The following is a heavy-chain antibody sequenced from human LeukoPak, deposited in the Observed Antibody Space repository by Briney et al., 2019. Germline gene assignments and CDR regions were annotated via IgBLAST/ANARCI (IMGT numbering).Heavy chain of an antibody. Sequence: PGGSLRLSCAASGFTFTSYAMSWVRQAPGKGLEGVSTLNGRGVSTYYADSVRGRFTISRDNSKNTVYLQMSSLRADDTAVYHCAKDSRFFDWLLPVFDYWGQGTLVSVSS. CDR3: AKDSRFFDWLLPVFDY. CDR1: GFTFTSYA. J-gene: IGHJ4*02. CDR2: LNGRGVST. D-gene: IGHD3-9*01. V-gene: IGHV3-23*01.